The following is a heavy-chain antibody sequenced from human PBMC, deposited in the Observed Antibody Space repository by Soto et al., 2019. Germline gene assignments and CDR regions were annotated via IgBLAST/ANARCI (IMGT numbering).Heavy chain of an antibody. CDR3: AKGDRSMWSGYYFDY. CDR1: GFTFDDYA. CDR2: ISWNSGSI. D-gene: IGHD3-3*01. J-gene: IGHJ4*02. Sequence: EVQLVESGGGLVQPGRSLRLSCAASGFTFDDYAMHWVRQAPGKGLEWVSGISWNSGSIGYADSVKGRFTISRDNAKNSLYRQMNSLRAEDTALYYCAKGDRSMWSGYYFDYWGQGTLVTVSS. V-gene: IGHV3-9*01.